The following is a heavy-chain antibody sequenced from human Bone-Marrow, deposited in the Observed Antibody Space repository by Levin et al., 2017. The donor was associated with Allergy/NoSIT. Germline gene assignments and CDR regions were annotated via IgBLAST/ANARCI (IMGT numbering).Heavy chain of an antibody. D-gene: IGHD3-10*01. CDR2: VCTNGDGT. CDR3: VIDSGTISPPV. Sequence: GESLKISCSASGLTFSTYTIHWIRQAPGKGLQYVSAVCTNGDGTYYVESVRGRFTLSTDSSENTVYLQMTSLRSDDTAVYFCVIDSGTISPPVWGKGTTVTVSS. CDR1: GLTFSTYT. V-gene: IGHV3-64D*06. J-gene: IGHJ6*04.